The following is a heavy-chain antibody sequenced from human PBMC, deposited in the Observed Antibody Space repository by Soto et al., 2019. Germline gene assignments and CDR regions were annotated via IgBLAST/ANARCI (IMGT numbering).Heavy chain of an antibody. CDR3: ARFSYDSRAYLSTAKATTEMYI. Sequence: PEWSLRHPGSAARFTFRDYGIHRFRQAPGKGLEWVAVILYDGSNRYYADSVKGRFTISRDTSKNTLYLQMHSLRAEATAVFYCARFSYDSRAYLSTAKATTEMYILCQEAALTISS. CDR1: RFTFRDYG. D-gene: IGHD3-22*01. V-gene: IGHV3-30*03. CDR2: ILYDGSNR. J-gene: IGHJ6*02.